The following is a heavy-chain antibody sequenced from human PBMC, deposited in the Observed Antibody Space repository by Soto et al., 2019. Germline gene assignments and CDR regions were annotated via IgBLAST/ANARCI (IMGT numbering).Heavy chain of an antibody. D-gene: IGHD3-22*01. CDR3: TTDFSRYYYDSSGYYPYVEYHN. V-gene: IGHV3-15*01. Sequence: PGGSLRLSCATSGFAFSSAWMSWVRQAPGKGLEWVGRIKSKADGETTDYAAPVKGRFTVSRDDSKNTLYLQMNSLKTEDTAVYYCTTDFSRYYYDSSGYYPYVEYHNWGQGTLVTAPQ. J-gene: IGHJ4*02. CDR1: GFAFSSAW. CDR2: IKSKADGETT.